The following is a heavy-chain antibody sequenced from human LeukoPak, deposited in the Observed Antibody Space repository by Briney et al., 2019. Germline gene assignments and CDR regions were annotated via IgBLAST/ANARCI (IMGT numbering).Heavy chain of an antibody. CDR1: GGSISSHY. D-gene: IGHD2-2*01. CDR2: IYYSGST. V-gene: IGHV4-59*11. J-gene: IGHJ6*03. CDR3: ARDVVVVPAAPSAHNYYYYYMDV. Sequence: SGTLSLTCTVSGGSISSHYWSWIRQPPGKGVEGIGYIYYSGSTNYKPPLKSRVTISVDTSKNQFSLKLSSVTAADTAVYYCARDVVVVPAAPSAHNYYYYYMDVWGKGATVTVSS.